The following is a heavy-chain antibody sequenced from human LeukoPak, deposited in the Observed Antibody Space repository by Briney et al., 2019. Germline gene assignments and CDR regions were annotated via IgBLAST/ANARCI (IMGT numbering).Heavy chain of an antibody. Sequence: SETLSLTCTVSGGSISSSSYYWGWIRQPPGKGLEWIGSIYYSGSTYYNPSLKSRVTISVDTSKNQFSLKLSSVTAADTAVYYCASQMITFGGVIVGFGYWGQGTLVTVSS. D-gene: IGHD3-16*02. CDR1: GGSISSSSYY. CDR3: ASQMITFGGVIVGFGY. V-gene: IGHV4-39*01. CDR2: IYYSGST. J-gene: IGHJ4*02.